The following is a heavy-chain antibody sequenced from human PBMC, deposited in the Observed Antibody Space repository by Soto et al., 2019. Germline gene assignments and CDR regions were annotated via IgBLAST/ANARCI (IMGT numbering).Heavy chain of an antibody. J-gene: IGHJ3*02. V-gene: IGHV3-23*01. D-gene: IGHD2-15*01. CDR2: ISGSGGST. CDR3: ARVGVGDFDI. Sequence: TGGSLRLSCAASGFTFSSYAMSWVRQAPGKGLEWVSAISGSGGSTYYADSVKGRFTISRDNAKNSLYLQMNSLRVEDTAVYYCARVGVGDFDIWGQGTVVTVSS. CDR1: GFTFSSYA.